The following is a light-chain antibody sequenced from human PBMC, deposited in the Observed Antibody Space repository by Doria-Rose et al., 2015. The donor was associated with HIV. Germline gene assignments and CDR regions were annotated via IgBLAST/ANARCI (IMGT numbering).Light chain of an antibody. CDR3: HQYGTSWT. CDR2: DGS. Sequence: TQSPGTLSLSPGERATLSCRASQSFSSTYLAWYQQKPGQAPSLLIYDGSTRASGIPDRFSASGSGTDFTLTINRLEPEDFALYYCHQYGTSWTFGQGTKVEI. CDR1: QSFSSTY. J-gene: IGKJ1*01. V-gene: IGKV3-20*01.